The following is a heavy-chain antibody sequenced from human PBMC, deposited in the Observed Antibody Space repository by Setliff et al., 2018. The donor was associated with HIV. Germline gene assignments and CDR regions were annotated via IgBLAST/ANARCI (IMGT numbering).Heavy chain of an antibody. CDR3: ATRGELLGRRASTVTVYYYYLDV. CDR1: GYTLPELS. J-gene: IGHJ6*03. D-gene: IGHD4-17*01. Sequence: GASVKVSCKVSGYTLPELSIHWVRQAPGKGLEWMGGFVPEHSETIYAQKFQGRVTMTEDTSTDTAFMELSGLTSEDTAVYYCATRGELLGRRASTVTVYYYYLDVWGNGTTVTVS. CDR2: FVPEHSET. V-gene: IGHV1-24*01.